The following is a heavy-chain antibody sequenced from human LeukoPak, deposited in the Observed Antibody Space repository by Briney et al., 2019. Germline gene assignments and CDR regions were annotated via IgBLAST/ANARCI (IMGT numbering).Heavy chain of an antibody. D-gene: IGHD6-13*01. Sequence: GGSLRLSCAASGFTFDDYGMSWVRQAPGKGLEWVSGINWNGGSTGYADSVKGRFTISRDNAKNSLYLQMNSLRAEDTAVYYCASPAHSSSWYRFDYWGQGTLVTVSS. CDR2: INWNGGST. CDR3: ASPAHSSSWYRFDY. J-gene: IGHJ4*02. V-gene: IGHV3-20*04. CDR1: GFTFDDYG.